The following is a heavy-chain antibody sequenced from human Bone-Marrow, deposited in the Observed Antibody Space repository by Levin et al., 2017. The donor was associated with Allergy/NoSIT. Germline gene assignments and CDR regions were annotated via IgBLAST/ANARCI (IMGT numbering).Heavy chain of an antibody. V-gene: IGHV4-59*01. D-gene: IGHD5-24*01. CDR3: ARSLRRENFDY. CDR1: GDSLSSYY. J-gene: IGHJ4*02. CDR2: ISYSGST. Sequence: SQTLSLTCTVSGDSLSSYYWSWIRQPPGKRLEWIAYISYSGSTNYNPSLKSRVTLSVDTSKNHFSLNLTSVTAADTAVYDCARSLRRENFDYWGQGILVTVSS.